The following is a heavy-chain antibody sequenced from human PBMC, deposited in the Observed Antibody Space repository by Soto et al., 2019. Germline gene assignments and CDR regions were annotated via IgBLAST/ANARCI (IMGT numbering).Heavy chain of an antibody. V-gene: IGHV1-18*04. J-gene: IGHJ6*02. CDR1: GYTFTSYG. CDR3: ARGPSNQLIPAYYYYYYGMDV. CDR2: ISAYNGNT. D-gene: IGHD2-2*01. Sequence: GASVKVSCKASGYTFTSYGISWVRQAPGQGLEWMGWISAYNGNTNYAQKLQGRVTMTTDTSTSTAYMELRSLRSDDTAVYYCARGPSNQLIPAYYYYYYGMDVWGQGTTVTVSS.